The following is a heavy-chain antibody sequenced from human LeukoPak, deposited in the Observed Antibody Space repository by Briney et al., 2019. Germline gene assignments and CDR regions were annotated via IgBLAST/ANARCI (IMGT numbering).Heavy chain of an antibody. CDR1: GYTYSSYD. Sequence: ASVKVSCKASGYTYSSYDINWVRQAAGQGLEWMGWMNPKTGNTGFSQKFQGRVTITRDTSISTAYMELSRLTSEDTGVYYCTRGLPRDGLVVIAAANEYWGQGSLVTVSS. CDR3: TRGLPRDGLVVIAAANEY. CDR2: MNPKTGNT. J-gene: IGHJ4*02. D-gene: IGHD2-2*01. V-gene: IGHV1-8*03.